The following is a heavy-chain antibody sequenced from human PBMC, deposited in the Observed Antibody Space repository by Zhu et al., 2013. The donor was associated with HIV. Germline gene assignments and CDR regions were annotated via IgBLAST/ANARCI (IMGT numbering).Heavy chain of an antibody. CDR2: ISAYNGNT. V-gene: IGHV1-18*01. J-gene: IGHJ4*02. Sequence: QVQLVQSGAEVKKPGASVKVSCKASGYTFTSYGISWVRQAPGQGLEWMGWISAYNGNTNYAQKLQGRVTMTTDTSTSTAYMELRSLRSDDTAVYYCARDVSLATYSSGWYYWGQGNPWVTVSS. CDR3: ARDVSLATYSSGWYY. D-gene: IGHD6-19*01. CDR1: GYTFTSYG.